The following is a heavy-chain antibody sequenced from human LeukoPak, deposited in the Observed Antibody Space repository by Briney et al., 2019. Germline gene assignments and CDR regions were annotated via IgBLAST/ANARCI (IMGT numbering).Heavy chain of an antibody. CDR1: GGSISSYY. V-gene: IGHV4-59*01. CDR3: ARDKPPYYYYYMDV. J-gene: IGHJ6*03. CDR2: IYYSGST. Sequence: SETPSLTCTVSGGSISSYYWSWIRQPPGKGLEWIGYIYYSGSTNYNPSLKSRVTISVDTSKNQFSLKLSSVTAADTAVYYCARDKPPYYYYYMDVWGKGTTVTVSS.